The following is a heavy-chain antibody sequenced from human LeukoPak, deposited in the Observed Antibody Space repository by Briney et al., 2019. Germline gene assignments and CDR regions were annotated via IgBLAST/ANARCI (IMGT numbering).Heavy chain of an antibody. D-gene: IGHD2-21*01. CDR3: GSERRRDYGGSY. Sequence: GSLRLSCAASGFTFSSYAMSWVRQAPGKGLEWVANISPDGSEKYYVDSVKGRFTISRDNAKNSLFLQMNSLRAEDTAVYYCGSERRRDYGGSYWGQGTLVTVSS. J-gene: IGHJ4*02. CDR2: ISPDGSEK. CDR1: GFTFSSYA. V-gene: IGHV3-7*01.